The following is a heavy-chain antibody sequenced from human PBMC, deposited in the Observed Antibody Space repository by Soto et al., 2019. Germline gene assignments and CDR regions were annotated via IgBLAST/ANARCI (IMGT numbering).Heavy chain of an antibody. Sequence: QVQLQESGPGLVKPSGTLSLTCAVSGDPISNSRWWAWARQAPGKGLEGIGDIFRSGDTNYNPSRKSRAFISVDKSQHQFSLKVSSVTAAATAVYYCAYSTGWYRHDVWGQGTLVTVSS. V-gene: IGHV4-4*02. CDR3: AYSTGWYRHDV. CDR2: IFRSGDT. J-gene: IGHJ3*01. D-gene: IGHD6-19*01. CDR1: GDPISNSRW.